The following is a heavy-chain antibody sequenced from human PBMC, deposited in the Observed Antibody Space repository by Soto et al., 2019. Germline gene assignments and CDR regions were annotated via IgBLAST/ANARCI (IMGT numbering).Heavy chain of an antibody. CDR2: IYYSGST. V-gene: IGHV4-39*01. J-gene: IGHJ4*02. D-gene: IGHD3-10*01. CDR1: GGSISSSSYY. CDR3: ARRVAAGCFYAY. Sequence: SETLSLTCTVSGGSISSSSYYWGWIRQPPGKGLEWIGSIYYSGSTYYNPSLKSRVTISVDTSKNQFSLKLSSVTAADTAVYYCARRVAAGCFYAYGGQETRVPVSS.